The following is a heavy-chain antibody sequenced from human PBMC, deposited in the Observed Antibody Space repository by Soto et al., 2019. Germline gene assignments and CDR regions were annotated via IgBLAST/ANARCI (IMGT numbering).Heavy chain of an antibody. D-gene: IGHD3-22*01. J-gene: IGHJ6*02. CDR3: ARDPYYYDSSGYYLIAPYYYYGMDV. CDR2: IIPIFGTA. Sequence: GASVKVSCKASGGTFSSYAISWVRQAPGQGLEWMGGIIPIFGTASYAQKFQGRVTITADESTSTAYMELSSLRSEDTAVYYCARDPYYYDSSGYYLIAPYYYYGMDVWGQGTTVTVSS. CDR1: GGTFSSYA. V-gene: IGHV1-69*13.